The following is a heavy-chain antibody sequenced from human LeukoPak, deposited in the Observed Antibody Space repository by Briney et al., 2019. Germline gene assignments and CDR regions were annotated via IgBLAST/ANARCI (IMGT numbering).Heavy chain of an antibody. D-gene: IGHD6-13*01. Sequence: GGSLRLSCAASGFTFSSYAMTWVRQAPGKGLQWVSTISVSGENTYYADSVKGRFTISRDISKSTLYLQMNSLRAEDTAVYYCARAQSREQQLPFDYWGQGTLVTVSS. CDR3: ARAQSREQQLPFDY. CDR2: ISVSGENT. CDR1: GFTFSSYA. J-gene: IGHJ4*02. V-gene: IGHV3-23*01.